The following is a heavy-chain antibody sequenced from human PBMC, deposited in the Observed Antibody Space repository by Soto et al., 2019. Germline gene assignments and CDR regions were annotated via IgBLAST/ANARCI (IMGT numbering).Heavy chain of an antibody. Sequence: QVQLQESGSGLVKPSQSLSLTCTVSGVSLNTADTWWSWIRQSPGKGLEFIGYYHSGGSTYYDAPWRRRVIPDAETLNSQFSLKLSSATVADTVLYFCARSRQVASGNDYGLDVWGQGTTVTVSS. V-gene: IGHV4-30-4*01. J-gene: IGHJ6*02. D-gene: IGHD2-15*01. CDR1: GVSLNTADTW. CDR2: YHSGGST. CDR3: ARSRQVASGNDYGLDV.